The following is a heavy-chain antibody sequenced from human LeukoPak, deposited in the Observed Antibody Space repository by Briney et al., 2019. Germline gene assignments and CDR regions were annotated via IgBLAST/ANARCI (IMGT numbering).Heavy chain of an antibody. CDR3: ARVVLNYYDSSGKFDY. V-gene: IGHV4-39*07. CDR1: GGSISSSSYY. D-gene: IGHD3-22*01. J-gene: IGHJ4*02. CDR2: IYYSGST. Sequence: SETLSLTCTVSGGSISSSSYYWGWIRQPPGKGLEWIGSIYYSGSTYYNPSLKSRVTISVDTSKNQFSLKLSSVTAADTAVYYCARVVLNYYDSSGKFDYWGQGTLVTVSS.